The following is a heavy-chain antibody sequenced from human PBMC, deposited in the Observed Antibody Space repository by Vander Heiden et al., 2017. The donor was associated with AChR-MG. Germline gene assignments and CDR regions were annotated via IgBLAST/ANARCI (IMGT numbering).Heavy chain of an antibody. Sequence: QVPLQESGPGLVKPSQTLSLTCTVPGGSISSGSYYWSWIRQPAGKGLEWSGRIYTSGSTNYNPSLKSRVTISVDTSKNQFSLKLSSVTAADTAVYYCARMPIQMTTLDPWGQGTLVTVSS. CDR1: GGSISSGSYY. CDR2: IYTSGST. CDR3: ARMPIQMTTLDP. V-gene: IGHV4-61*02. J-gene: IGHJ5*02. D-gene: IGHD4-17*01.